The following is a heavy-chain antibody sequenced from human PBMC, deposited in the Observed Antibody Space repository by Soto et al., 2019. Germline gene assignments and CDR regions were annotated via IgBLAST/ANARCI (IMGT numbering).Heavy chain of an antibody. Sequence: SETLSLTCTVSGGSISSYYWSWIRQPPGKGLEWIGYIYYSGSTNYNPSLKSRVTPSVDTSKNQFSLKLSSVTAADTAVYYCARAPLGDGYNGGVFDYWGQGTLVTVSS. D-gene: IGHD2-21*01. CDR1: GGSISSYY. CDR3: ARAPLGDGYNGGVFDY. V-gene: IGHV4-59*01. J-gene: IGHJ4*02. CDR2: IYYSGST.